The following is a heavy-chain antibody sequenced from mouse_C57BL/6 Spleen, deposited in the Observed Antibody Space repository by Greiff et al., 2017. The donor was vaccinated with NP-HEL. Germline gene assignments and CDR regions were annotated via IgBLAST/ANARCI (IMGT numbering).Heavy chain of an antibody. Sequence: EVHLVESGGGLVKPGGSLKLSCAASGFTFSDYGMHWVRQAPEKGLEWVAYISSGSSTIYYADTVKGRFTISRDNAKNTLFLQMTSLRSEDTAMYYCARLGGYSYYDAMDYWGQGTSVTVSS. CDR1: GFTFSDYG. V-gene: IGHV5-17*01. CDR2: ISSGSSTI. D-gene: IGHD2-3*01. CDR3: ARLGGYSYYDAMDY. J-gene: IGHJ4*01.